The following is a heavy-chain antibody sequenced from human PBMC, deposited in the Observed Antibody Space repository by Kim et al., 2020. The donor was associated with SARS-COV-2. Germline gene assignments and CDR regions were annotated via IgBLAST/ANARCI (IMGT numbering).Heavy chain of an antibody. V-gene: IGHV3-7*01. CDR2: IKEDGRDT. J-gene: IGHJ4*02. Sequence: GGSLRLSCVGSGFAFGTSWMTWVRQVPGKGLEWVANIKEDGRDTYYVDSVKGRFTISRDNAKSSVYLQMNSLRAEDTAVYYCARDPYDSSGYGAFDYWGQGTLVTVAS. CDR3: ARDPYDSSGYGAFDY. D-gene: IGHD3-22*01. CDR1: GFAFGTSW.